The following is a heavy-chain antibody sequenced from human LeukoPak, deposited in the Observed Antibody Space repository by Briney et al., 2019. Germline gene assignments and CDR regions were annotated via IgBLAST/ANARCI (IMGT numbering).Heavy chain of an antibody. J-gene: IGHJ6*03. D-gene: IGHD5-24*01. CDR3: ARGKRATGEGGYYYYYMDV. CDR2: IYYSGST. CDR1: GGSISSHY. Sequence: SETLSLTCTVSGGSISSHYWSWIRQPPGKGLEWIGYIYYSGSTNYNPSLKSRVTISVDTPKNQFSLKLSSVTAADTAVYYCARGKRATGEGGYYYYYMDVWGKGTTVTISS. V-gene: IGHV4-59*11.